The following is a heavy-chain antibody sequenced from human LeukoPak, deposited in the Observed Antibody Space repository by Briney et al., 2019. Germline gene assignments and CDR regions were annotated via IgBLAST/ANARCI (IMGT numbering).Heavy chain of an antibody. D-gene: IGHD6-13*01. CDR2: IYYSGST. V-gene: IGHV4-59*01. CDR3: ARGLARQQLVRGYFDY. J-gene: IGHJ4*02. CDR1: GGSISSYY. Sequence: SETLSLTCTVSGGSISSYYWSWIRQPPGKGLEWIGYIYYSGSTNYNPSLKSRVTISVDTSKNQFSLKLSSVTAVDTAVYYCARGLARQQLVRGYFDYWGQGTLVTVSS.